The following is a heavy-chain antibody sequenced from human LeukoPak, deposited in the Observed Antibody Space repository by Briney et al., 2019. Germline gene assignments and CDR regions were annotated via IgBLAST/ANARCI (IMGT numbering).Heavy chain of an antibody. CDR3: ARDGTSTDDY. CDR1: GYTFTGYY. CDR2: INPNSGGT. J-gene: IGHJ4*02. V-gene: IGHV1-2*02. Sequence: ASVKVSCKASGYTFTGYYMHWVRQAPGQGLEWMGWINPNSGGTNYAQKFQGRVTMTRDTSVSTAYMELNRLRSDDTGVYYCARDGTSTDDYWGQGTLVTVSS. D-gene: IGHD2-2*01.